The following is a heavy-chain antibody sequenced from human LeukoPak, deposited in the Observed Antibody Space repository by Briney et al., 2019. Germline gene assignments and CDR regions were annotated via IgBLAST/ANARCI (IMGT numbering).Heavy chain of an antibody. Sequence: GGSLRLSCAASGFTVSTNYMSWVRQAPGKGLEWVSVIYSGGSTYYADSVKGRFTISRDNSKNTVYLQMNSLRAEDTAVYYCARDHNCGGDCYSGMEVWGKGITVTVPS. CDR2: IYSGGST. V-gene: IGHV3-53*01. CDR3: ARDHNCGGDCYSGMEV. CDR1: GFTVSTNY. D-gene: IGHD2-21*01. J-gene: IGHJ6*04.